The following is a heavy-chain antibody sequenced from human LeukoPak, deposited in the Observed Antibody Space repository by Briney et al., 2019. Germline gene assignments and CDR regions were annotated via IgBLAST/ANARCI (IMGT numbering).Heavy chain of an antibody. D-gene: IGHD2-2*01. CDR1: GGSFSGYY. CDR2: INHSGST. V-gene: IGHV4-34*01. CDR3: ARGLVLGYCSSTSCTPKKHFDY. Sequence: PSETLSLTCAVYGGSFSGYYWSWIRQPPGKGLEWIGEINHSGSTNYNPSLKSRVTISVDTSKNQFSLKLSSVTAADTAVYYCARGLVLGYCSSTSCTPKKHFDYWGQGTLVTVSS. J-gene: IGHJ4*02.